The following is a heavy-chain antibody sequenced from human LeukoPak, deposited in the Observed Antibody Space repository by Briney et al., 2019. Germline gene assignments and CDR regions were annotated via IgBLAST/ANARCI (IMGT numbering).Heavy chain of an antibody. J-gene: IGHJ4*02. Sequence: GGSLRLSCAASGFTFSNYRMNWVRQAPGKGLEWISYISSSGSAIYYADSVKGRFTISRDNVKNSLFLQMNSLRAEDTAVYYCARMAGNDYWGQGTLVIVSS. CDR3: ARMAGNDY. V-gene: IGHV3-48*04. D-gene: IGHD5-24*01. CDR2: ISSSGSAI. CDR1: GFTFSNYR.